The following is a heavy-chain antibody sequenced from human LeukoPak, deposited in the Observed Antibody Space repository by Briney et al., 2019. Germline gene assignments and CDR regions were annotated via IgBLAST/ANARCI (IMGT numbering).Heavy chain of an antibody. J-gene: IGHJ4*02. CDR2: INPNSGGT. Sequence: ASVKVSCKASGYTFTGYYMHWVRQAPGQGLEWMGWINPNSGGTNYAQKVQGRVTMTTDTSTGTAYMELRSLRSDDTAVYYCARDSSMIVVEFDYWGQGTLVTVSS. CDR1: GYTFTGYY. D-gene: IGHD3-22*01. CDR3: ARDSSMIVVEFDY. V-gene: IGHV1-2*02.